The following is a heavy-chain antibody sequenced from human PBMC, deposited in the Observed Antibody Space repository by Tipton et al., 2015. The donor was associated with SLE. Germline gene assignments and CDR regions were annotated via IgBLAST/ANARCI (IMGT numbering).Heavy chain of an antibody. V-gene: IGHV3-7*04. D-gene: IGHD3-9*01. J-gene: IGHJ4*02. CDR1: GFTFRDYW. CDR2: IKQDGSEK. Sequence: GSLRLSCEASGFTFRDYWMSWVRQAPGKGLEWVANIKQDGSEKYYVDSVKGRFTISRDNAKNSLYLQMNSLRAEDTAVYYCARVLRYFDYWGQGTLVTVSS. CDR3: ARVLRYFDY.